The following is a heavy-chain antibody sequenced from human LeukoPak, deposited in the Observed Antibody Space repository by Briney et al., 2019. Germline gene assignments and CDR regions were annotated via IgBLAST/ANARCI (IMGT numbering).Heavy chain of an antibody. Sequence: ASVKVSCKASGGTFSSYAISWVRQAPRQGLEWMGRIIPIIGTANYAQKFQGRVTITADKSTSTAYMELSSLRSEDTAVYYCARDNPDSSGWYQIDYWGQGTLVTVSS. D-gene: IGHD6-19*01. CDR1: GGTFSSYA. V-gene: IGHV1-69*04. CDR3: ARDNPDSSGWYQIDY. CDR2: IIPIIGTA. J-gene: IGHJ4*02.